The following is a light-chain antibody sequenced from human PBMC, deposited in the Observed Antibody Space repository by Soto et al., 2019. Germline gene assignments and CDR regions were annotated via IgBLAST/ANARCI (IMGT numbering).Light chain of an antibody. CDR3: CSYTNTNTFYV. J-gene: IGLJ1*01. CDR1: SSDIGGFNF. CDR2: EVS. Sequence: QSVLTQPASVSASHGLSITISCTGTSSDIGGFNFVSWYQQYPGQAPKLLIYEVSSRPSGVSNRFSGSKSGNTASLTISDLQPEDEADYHCCSYTNTNTFYVFGTGTNLTVL. V-gene: IGLV2-14*03.